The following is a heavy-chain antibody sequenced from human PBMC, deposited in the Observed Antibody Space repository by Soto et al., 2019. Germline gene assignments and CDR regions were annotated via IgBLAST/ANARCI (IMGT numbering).Heavy chain of an antibody. J-gene: IGHJ3*01. D-gene: IGHD3-3*01. Sequence: ASVKGSCKASVFTSSGISWVRQATGQRLEWMGWISTHNGNTIYAQKFQGRVIMTMDTSTTTVYMELRSLRPDDTAVYLCAREGILGLFDAYDLSGQGTMGTVSS. CDR1: VFTSSG. V-gene: IGHV1-18*04. CDR2: ISTHNGNT. CDR3: AREGILGLFDAYDL.